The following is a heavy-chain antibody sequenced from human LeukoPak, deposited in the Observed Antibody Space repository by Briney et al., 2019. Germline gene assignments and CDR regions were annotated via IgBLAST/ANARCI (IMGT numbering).Heavy chain of an antibody. Sequence: GRSLRLSCAASGFTFDDYAMHWVRQVPGKGLEWVSGITWNSGSRGYADSVKGRFTISRDNAKNSLYLQMNSLSPEDTALYYCAKEAGTDDFWDYFDCWGQGTLVTVSS. CDR3: AKEAGTDDFWDYFDC. J-gene: IGHJ4*02. D-gene: IGHD5-24*01. CDR1: GFTFDDYA. CDR2: ITWNSGSR. V-gene: IGHV3-9*01.